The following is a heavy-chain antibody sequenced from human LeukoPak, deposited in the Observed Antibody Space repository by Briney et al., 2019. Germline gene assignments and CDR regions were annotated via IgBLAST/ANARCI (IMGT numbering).Heavy chain of an antibody. V-gene: IGHV4-34*01. D-gene: IGHD2-2*01. CDR3: AGGQIPGARGYNWFDP. J-gene: IGHJ5*02. Sequence: SETLSLTCAVYGWSFNDYYWNWIRQPPGKGLEWIGEINARGDTNYNPSLKSRVTISVDTSKKQFSLRLTSMIAADTALYYCAGGQIPGARGYNWFDPWGQGTLVTVSS. CDR2: INARGDT. CDR1: GWSFNDYY.